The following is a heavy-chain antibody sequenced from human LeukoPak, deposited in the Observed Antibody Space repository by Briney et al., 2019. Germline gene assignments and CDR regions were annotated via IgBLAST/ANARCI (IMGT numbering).Heavy chain of an antibody. J-gene: IGHJ2*01. CDR2: ISSSSSYI. CDR1: GFTFSSYS. D-gene: IGHD6-13*01. V-gene: IGHV3-21*01. CDR3: AKGYIIAGRQWYLDL. Sequence: PGGSLRLSCAASGFTFSSYSMNWVRQAPGKGLEGVSSISSSSSYIYYADSVKGRFTISRDNAKDSLYLQINSLRAEDAAVYYFAKGYIIAGRQWYLDLWGRGTLVGVSS.